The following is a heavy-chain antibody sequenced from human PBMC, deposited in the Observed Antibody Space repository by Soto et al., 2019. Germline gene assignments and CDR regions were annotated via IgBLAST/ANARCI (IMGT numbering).Heavy chain of an antibody. D-gene: IGHD2-15*01. CDR2: ITSGGTT. CDR1: GFTFSSCA. J-gene: IGHJ4*02. CDR3: AKHIVVGVASYFDS. Sequence: EVQLLESGGGLVQPGGCLRLSCAASGFTFSSCAMSWVRQAPGMGLEWVSGITSGGTTYNAHSVKGRFTISRDSSRNTLYLQMNSLRAEDTAVYYCAKHIVVGVASYFDSWGQGTLVTVSS. V-gene: IGHV3-23*01.